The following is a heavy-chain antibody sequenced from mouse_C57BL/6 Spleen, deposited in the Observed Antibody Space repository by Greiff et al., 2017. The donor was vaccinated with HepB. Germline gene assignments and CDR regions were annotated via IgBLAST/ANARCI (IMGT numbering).Heavy chain of an antibody. Sequence: DVKLQESGAELVKPGASVKLSCTASGFNIKDYYMHWVKQRTEQGLEWIGRIDPEDGETKYAPKFQGKATITADTSSNTAYLQLSSLTSEDTAVYYCARRDYYGSSSYYYAMDYWGQGTSVTVSS. V-gene: IGHV14-2*01. D-gene: IGHD1-1*01. CDR1: GFNIKDYY. J-gene: IGHJ4*01. CDR2: IDPEDGET. CDR3: ARRDYYGSSSYYYAMDY.